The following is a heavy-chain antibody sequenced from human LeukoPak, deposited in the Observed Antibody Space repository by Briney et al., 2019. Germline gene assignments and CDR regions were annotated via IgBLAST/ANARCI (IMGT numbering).Heavy chain of an antibody. CDR2: ISWNGGST. CDR3: AKERGSSGYFDY. Sequence: GGSLRLSCAAAGFTFDDYSMHWARQAPGKGLEWVSLISWNGGSTYYADSVKGRFTISRDNNKNSLYLEMNSLRTEDTALYYCAKERGSSGYFDYWGQGTLITVSS. CDR1: GFTFDDYS. V-gene: IGHV3-43*01. D-gene: IGHD6-6*01. J-gene: IGHJ4*02.